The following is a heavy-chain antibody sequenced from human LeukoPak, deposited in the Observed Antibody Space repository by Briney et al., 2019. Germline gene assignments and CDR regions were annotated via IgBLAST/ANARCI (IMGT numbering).Heavy chain of an antibody. J-gene: IGHJ3*02. CDR2: IYYSGST. D-gene: IGHD3-16*01. CDR1: GGSISSYY. CDR3: ARSSTFLHAFDI. V-gene: IGHV4-59*01. Sequence: PSETLSLTCTVSGGSISSYYWSWIRQPPGKGLEWIGYIYYSGSTNYNPSLKSRVTISVDTSKNQFSLKLSSVTAADTAVYYCARSSTFLHAFDIWGQGTMVTVSS.